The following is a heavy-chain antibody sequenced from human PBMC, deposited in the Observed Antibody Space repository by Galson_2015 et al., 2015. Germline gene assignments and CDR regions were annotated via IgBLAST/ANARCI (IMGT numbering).Heavy chain of an antibody. J-gene: IGHJ4*02. CDR3: ARVGDDSSGWSEFDY. V-gene: IGHV3-30*07. Sequence: SRDNSKNTLYLQMNSLRAEDTAVYYCARVGDDSSGWSEFDYWGQGTLVTVSS. D-gene: IGHD6-19*01.